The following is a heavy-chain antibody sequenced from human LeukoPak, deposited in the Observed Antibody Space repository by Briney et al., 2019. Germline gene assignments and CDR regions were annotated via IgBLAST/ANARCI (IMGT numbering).Heavy chain of an antibody. CDR2: INHSGST. CDR1: GGSFSGYY. Sequence: PSETLSLTCAVYGGSFSGYYWSWIRQPPGKGLGWIGEINHSGSTNYNPSLKSRVTISVDTSKNQLSLKLSSVTAADTAVYYCARGGQQLVLVYWGQGTLVTVSS. D-gene: IGHD6-13*01. V-gene: IGHV4-34*01. J-gene: IGHJ4*02. CDR3: ARGGQQLVLVY.